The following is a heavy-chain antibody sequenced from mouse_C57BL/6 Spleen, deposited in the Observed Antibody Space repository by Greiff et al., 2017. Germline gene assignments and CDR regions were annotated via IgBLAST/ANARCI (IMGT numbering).Heavy chain of an antibody. CDR3: ASTMVTTGAMDY. V-gene: IGHV1-69*01. CDR2: IDPSDSYT. CDR1: GYTFTIYW. Sequence: QVHVKQPGAELVMPGASVKLSCKASGYTFTIYWMHWVKQRPGQGLEWIGEIDPSDSYTNYNQKFKGKSTLTVDKSSSTAYMQLSSLTSEDSAVYYCASTMVTTGAMDYWGQGTSVTVSS. J-gene: IGHJ4*01. D-gene: IGHD2-2*01.